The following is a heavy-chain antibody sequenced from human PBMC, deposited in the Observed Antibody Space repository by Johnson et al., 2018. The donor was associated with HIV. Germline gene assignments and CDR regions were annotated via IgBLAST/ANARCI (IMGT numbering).Heavy chain of an antibody. J-gene: IGHJ3*02. V-gene: IGHV3-9*01. Sequence: VQLVESGGGLVQPGRSLRLSCAASGFTFDDYAMHWVRQAPGKGLEWVSVISWNIDSIGYADSVKGRFTISRENAKNSLYLQMNSLRAEDTAVYYCASFRGVIRSDAFDIWGQGTMVTVSS. CDR2: ISWNIDSI. CDR1: GFTFDDYA. D-gene: IGHD3-10*01. CDR3: ASFRGVIRSDAFDI.